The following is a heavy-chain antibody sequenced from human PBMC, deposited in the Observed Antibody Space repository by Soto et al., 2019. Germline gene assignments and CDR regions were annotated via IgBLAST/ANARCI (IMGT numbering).Heavy chain of an antibody. CDR1: GYFFRSYW. Sequence: ELQLVESGGGLVQPGGSLRLSCAASGYFFRSYWMHWVRQAPGKGLVWVSRITNDGSSPSYADSVNGRFAISRDNAKNPLYLQMNSLRAEDTAVYSCARAVQGSRYFDLWGRGTLVTVSS. J-gene: IGHJ2*01. V-gene: IGHV3-74*01. CDR2: ITNDGSSP. CDR3: ARAVQGSRYFDL.